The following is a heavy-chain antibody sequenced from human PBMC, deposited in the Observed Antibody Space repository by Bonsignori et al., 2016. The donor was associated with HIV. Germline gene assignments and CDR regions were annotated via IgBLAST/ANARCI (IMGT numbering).Heavy chain of an antibody. CDR3: ARQGGGYSYGYLSYYYYYYMDV. V-gene: IGHV5-51*01. CDR2: IYPGDSDT. CDR1: GYSFTSYW. Sequence: KVSCKGSGYSFTSYWIGWVRQMPGKGLEWMGIIYPGDSDTRYSPSFQGQVTISADKSISTAYLQWSSLKASDTAMYYCARQGGGYSYGYLSYYYYYYMDVWGKGTTVTVSS. J-gene: IGHJ6*03. D-gene: IGHD5-18*01.